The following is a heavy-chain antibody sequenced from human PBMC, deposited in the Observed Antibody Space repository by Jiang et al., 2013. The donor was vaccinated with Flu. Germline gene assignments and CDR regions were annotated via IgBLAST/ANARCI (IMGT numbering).Heavy chain of an antibody. CDR1: GFTFSSYA. Sequence: RLSCAASGFTFSSYAMSWVRQAPGKGLEWVSAISGSGGSTYYADSVKGRFTISRDNSKNTLYLQMNSLRAEDTAVYYCAKARAAAGEEYFQHWGQGTLVTVSS. D-gene: IGHD6-13*01. CDR2: ISGSGGST. J-gene: IGHJ1*01. V-gene: IGHV3-23*01. CDR3: AKARAAAGEEYFQH.